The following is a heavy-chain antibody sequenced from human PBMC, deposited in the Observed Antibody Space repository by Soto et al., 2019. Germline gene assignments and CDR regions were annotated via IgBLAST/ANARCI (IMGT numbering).Heavy chain of an antibody. CDR2: VWYDGGNK. D-gene: IGHD5-12*01. Sequence: QVQLVESGGGVVQPGRSLRLSCAASGFTFRNYGMHWVRQAPAKGLEWVALVWYDGGNKNYVDSVKGRFTISRDNSKNTLYLQMNSLRDEDTAVYYCVRAAGYSGNDYVYYYGMEGWGQGTTVTVSS. V-gene: IGHV3-33*01. CDR3: VRAAGYSGNDYVYYYGMEG. J-gene: IGHJ6*02. CDR1: GFTFRNYG.